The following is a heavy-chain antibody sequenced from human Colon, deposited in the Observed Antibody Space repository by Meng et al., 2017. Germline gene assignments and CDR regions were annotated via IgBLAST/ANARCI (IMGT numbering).Heavy chain of an antibody. CDR1: GFTFSSYG. V-gene: IGHV3-30*06. CDR2: ISSDGSHK. Sequence: GGSLGLSCAASGFTFSSYGMHWVRQAPGKGLEWVAVISSDGSHKYYGKSVKGRFTISRDDYKNTLYLQMDSLRAEDTAVYYCAGDSIVMTATVILWNWFDPWGQGTLVTVSS. D-gene: IGHD2-21*02. J-gene: IGHJ5*02. CDR3: AGDSIVMTATVILWNWFDP.